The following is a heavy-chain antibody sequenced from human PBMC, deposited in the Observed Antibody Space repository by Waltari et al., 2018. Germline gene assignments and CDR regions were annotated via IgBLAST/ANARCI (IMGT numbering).Heavy chain of an antibody. CDR2: IYTSGST. CDR1: GGSISSGSYY. J-gene: IGHJ6*02. D-gene: IGHD2-2*01. V-gene: IGHV4-61*02. Sequence: QVQLQESGPGLVKPSQTLSLTCTVSGGSISSGSYYWSWIRQPAGKGLEWIGRIYTSGSTNYNPSLKSRVTISVDTSKNQFSLKLSSVTAADTAVYYCARDVVVVPAASLYYYYGMDVWGQGTTVTVSS. CDR3: ARDVVVVPAASLYYYYGMDV.